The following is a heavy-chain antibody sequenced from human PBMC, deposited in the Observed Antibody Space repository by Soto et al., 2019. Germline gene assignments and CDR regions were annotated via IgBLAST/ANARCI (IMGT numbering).Heavy chain of an antibody. CDR1: GFTFSSYW. J-gene: IGHJ6*03. V-gene: IGHV3-74*01. D-gene: IGHD1-1*01. Sequence: GGSLRLSCAASGFTFSSYWMHWVRQAPGKGLVWVSRINSDGRITTYADSVKGRFTVSRDNAKNTRYLEMNGLRPEDTAVYYCARVGTGYFYHMDVWGKGTPVTVSS. CDR2: INSDGRIT. CDR3: ARVGTGYFYHMDV.